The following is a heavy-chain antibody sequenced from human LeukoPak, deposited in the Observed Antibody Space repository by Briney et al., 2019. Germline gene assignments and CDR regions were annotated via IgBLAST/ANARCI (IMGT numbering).Heavy chain of an antibody. V-gene: IGHV5-51*01. CDR1: GYSFPSSW. Sequence: GEYLKISCQGFGYSFPSSWIGWVRQTPGKGLEWMGIIYPGDSDTRYSPSFQGQFTISADKSISTAYLQWSSLKASETAMYYCARQSGYDSSGSNFDYWGQGTLVTVSS. CDR2: IYPGDSDT. CDR3: ARQSGYDSSGSNFDY. D-gene: IGHD3-22*01. J-gene: IGHJ4*02.